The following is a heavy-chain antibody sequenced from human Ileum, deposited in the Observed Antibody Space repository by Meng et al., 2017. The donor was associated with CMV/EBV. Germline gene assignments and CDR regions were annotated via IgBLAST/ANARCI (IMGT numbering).Heavy chain of an antibody. D-gene: IGHD1-14*01. CDR2: IYVSGST. CDR1: GGFITSYY. CDR3: AKGTGVTDPFDY. V-gene: IGHV4-4*07. J-gene: IGHJ4*02. Sequence: DPQGAGPWIVNASATLSLHCSCSGGFITSYYWSWIRQPAGKGLEWIGRIYVSGSTNYNPSLKSRVTMSVDTSKNQFSLKLSSVTAADTAIYYCAKGTGVTDPFDYWGQGTLVTVSS.